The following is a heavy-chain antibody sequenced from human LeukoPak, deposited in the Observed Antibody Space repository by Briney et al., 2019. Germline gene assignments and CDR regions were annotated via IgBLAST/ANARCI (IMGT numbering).Heavy chain of an antibody. Sequence: SVKVSCKASGYTFTSYGISWVRQAPGQGLEWMGGIIPIFGTANYAQKFQGRVTITADESTSTAYMELSSLRSEDTAVYYCARGPEMATTYWGQGTLVTVSS. J-gene: IGHJ4*02. CDR1: GYTFTSYG. CDR3: ARGPEMATTY. V-gene: IGHV1-69*13. D-gene: IGHD5-24*01. CDR2: IIPIFGTA.